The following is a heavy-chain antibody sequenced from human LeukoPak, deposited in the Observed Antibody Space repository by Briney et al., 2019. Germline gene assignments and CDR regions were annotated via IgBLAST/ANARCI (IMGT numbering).Heavy chain of an antibody. CDR3: ARVPGSGYYYYYMDV. CDR1: GGTFSSYA. D-gene: IGHD3-10*01. V-gene: IGHV1-69*05. J-gene: IGHJ6*03. CDR2: MIPIVGTA. Sequence: SVKVSCKASGGTFSSYAISWVRQAPGQGLEWMGGMIPIVGTANYAQKFQGRVTITTDESTSTAYMELSSLRSEDTAVYYCARVPGSGYYYYYMDVWGKGTTVTVS.